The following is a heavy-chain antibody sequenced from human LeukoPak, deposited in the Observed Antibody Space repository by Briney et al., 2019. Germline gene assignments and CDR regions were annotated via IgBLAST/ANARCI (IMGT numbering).Heavy chain of an antibody. CDR2: INPSVGTT. D-gene: IGHD3-22*01. CDR1: GYTFTKYY. J-gene: IGHJ3*02. V-gene: IGHV1-46*01. Sequence: ASVKVSCKASGYTFTKYYIHWVRPATGQGLEWVGIINPSVGTTLYSQKFQGRVTLTRDTSTTTVYMEVTSLRSEDTAVYYCAREEMMVVLALDMWGQGTMVTVSS. CDR3: AREEMMVVLALDM.